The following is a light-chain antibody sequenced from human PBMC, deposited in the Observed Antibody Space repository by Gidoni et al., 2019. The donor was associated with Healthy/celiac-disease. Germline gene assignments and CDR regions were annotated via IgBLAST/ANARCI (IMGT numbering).Light chain of an antibody. CDR3: QQSYSTLQLT. V-gene: IGKV1-39*01. CDR1: QSISSY. Sequence: DIQMTQSPSSLSASVGDRVTITCRASQSISSYLNWYQQKPGKAPKLLIYAASSLQSGVPSRSSGSGSGTDFTLTISSLQPEDFATYYCQQSYSTLQLTFGGGTKVEIK. CDR2: AAS. J-gene: IGKJ4*01.